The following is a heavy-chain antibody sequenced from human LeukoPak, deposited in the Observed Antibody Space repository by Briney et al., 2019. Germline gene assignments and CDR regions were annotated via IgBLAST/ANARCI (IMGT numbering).Heavy chain of an antibody. D-gene: IGHD3-22*01. CDR1: GGSISSSNYY. J-gene: IGHJ4*02. Sequence: PSETLSLTCTVSGGSISSSNYYWGWIRQPPGKGLEWIGNIFYSGSTYYNPSLKSRVTISVDTSKNQFSLKLSSVTAADTPIYYCARRDSSAYYYAFGYWGQGTLVTVSS. V-gene: IGHV4-39*01. CDR2: IFYSGST. CDR3: ARRDSSAYYYAFGY.